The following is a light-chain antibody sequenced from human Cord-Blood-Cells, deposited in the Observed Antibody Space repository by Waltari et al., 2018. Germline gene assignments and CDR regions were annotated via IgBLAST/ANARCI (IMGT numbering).Light chain of an antibody. J-gene: IGLJ2*01. CDR2: KDS. Sequence: SYELTQPPSVSVSPGQPARITCSGDALPKQYAYWYQQKPGQAPVLVIYKDSEKPSGVPERFSGSSSGTTVTLTISGGQAEDEADYCCQSADSSGTYVVFGGGTKLTVL. CDR3: QSADSSGTYVV. CDR1: ALPKQY. V-gene: IGLV3-25*02.